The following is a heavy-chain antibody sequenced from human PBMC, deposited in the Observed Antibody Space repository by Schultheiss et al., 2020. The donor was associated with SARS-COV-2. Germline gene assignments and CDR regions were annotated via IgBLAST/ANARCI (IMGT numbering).Heavy chain of an antibody. Sequence: GESLKISCAASGFTFSSYAMSWVRQAPGKGLEWVSAISGSGGSTYYADSVKGRFTISRDNSKNTLYLQMNSLRAEDTAVYYCAKIAAAGYYYGMDVWGQGTTVTVS. CDR3: AKIAAAGYYYGMDV. V-gene: IGHV3-23*01. J-gene: IGHJ6*02. D-gene: IGHD6-13*01. CDR2: ISGSGGST. CDR1: GFTFSSYA.